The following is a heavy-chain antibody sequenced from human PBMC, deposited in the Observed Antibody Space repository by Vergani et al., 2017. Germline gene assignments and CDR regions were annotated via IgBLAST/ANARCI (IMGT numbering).Heavy chain of an antibody. CDR3: ARVEAAAVYYYYYGMDV. CDR1: GGTFSSYA. CDR2: IIPILGIA. V-gene: IGHV1-69*04. D-gene: IGHD6-13*01. Sequence: QVQLVQSGAEVKKPGSSVKVSCKASGGTFSSYAISWVRQAPGQGLEWMGRIIPILGIANYAQKFQGRVTITADKSTSTAYMELSSLRSEDTAVYYCARVEAAAVYYYYYGMDVWGQGTTVTVSS. J-gene: IGHJ6*02.